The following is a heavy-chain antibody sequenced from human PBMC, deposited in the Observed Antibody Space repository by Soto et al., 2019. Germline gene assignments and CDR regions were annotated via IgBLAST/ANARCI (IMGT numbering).Heavy chain of an antibody. D-gene: IGHD2-15*01. Sequence: ASVKVSCKASGYTFTSYAMHWVRQAPGQRLEWMGWINAGNGNTKYSQKFQGRVTITRDTSASTAYMELSSLRSEDTAVYYCARVPSSVVVVAATLAEYFQHWGQGTLVTVSS. J-gene: IGHJ1*01. CDR1: GYTFTSYA. CDR3: ARVPSSVVVVAATLAEYFQH. CDR2: INAGNGNT. V-gene: IGHV1-3*01.